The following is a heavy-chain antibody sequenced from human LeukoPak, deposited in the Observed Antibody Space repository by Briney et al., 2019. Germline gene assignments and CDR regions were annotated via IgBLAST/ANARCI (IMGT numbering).Heavy chain of an antibody. D-gene: IGHD6-19*01. J-gene: IGHJ5*02. CDR2: ISGSGGST. CDR1: GFTFSSYA. V-gene: IGHV3-23*01. CDR3: AKGGSSGWYLSNWFDP. Sequence: GGSLRLSCAASGFTFSSYAMSWVREAPGKGLAWVSAISGSGGSTHYADSVKGRFTISRDNSKNTLYLQMNSLRADDTAVYYCAKGGSSGWYLSNWFDPWGQGTLVTGYS.